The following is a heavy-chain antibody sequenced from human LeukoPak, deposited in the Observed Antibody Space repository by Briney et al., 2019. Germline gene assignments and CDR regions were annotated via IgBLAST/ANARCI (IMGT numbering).Heavy chain of an antibody. D-gene: IGHD2-2*02. CDR3: ARVVGYCSSTSCYINWFDP. J-gene: IGHJ5*02. V-gene: IGHV2-70*01. Sequence: SGPTLMHPTPTLTLTCTFSGFSLSTSGMCVSWIRQPPGKALEWLALIDWDDDKYYSTSLKTRLTISKDTSKNQVVLTMTNMDPVDTATYYCARVVGYCSSTSCYINWFDPWGQGTLVTVSS. CDR2: IDWDDDK. CDR1: GFSLSTSGMC.